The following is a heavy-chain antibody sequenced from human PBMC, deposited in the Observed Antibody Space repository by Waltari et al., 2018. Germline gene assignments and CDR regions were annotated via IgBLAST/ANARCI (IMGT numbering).Heavy chain of an antibody. CDR1: GGSFSGYY. V-gene: IGHV4-34*01. CDR2: INHSGST. CDR3: ARGRLAEDYYYYYMDV. J-gene: IGHJ6*03. Sequence: QVQLQQWGAGLLKPSETLSLTCAVYGGSFSGYYWSWIRRPPGKGLEWIGEINHSGSTNYNPSLKSRVTISVDTSKNQFSLKLSSVTAADTAVYYCARGRLAEDYYYYYMDVWGKGTTVTISS.